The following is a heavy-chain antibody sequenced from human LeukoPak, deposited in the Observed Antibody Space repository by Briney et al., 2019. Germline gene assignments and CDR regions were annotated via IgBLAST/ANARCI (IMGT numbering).Heavy chain of an antibody. CDR1: GFTFNSYA. CDR3: ARENWRDGYVGSK. J-gene: IGHJ4*02. D-gene: IGHD5-24*01. Sequence: GGSLRLSCAASGFTFNSYAMSWVRQAPGKGLEWVSAISGSGDYTYYADSVKGRVTISRDNSKNTLYLQMSSLRAEDTAVYYCARENWRDGYVGSKWGQGTLVTVSS. V-gene: IGHV3-23*01. CDR2: ISGSGDYT.